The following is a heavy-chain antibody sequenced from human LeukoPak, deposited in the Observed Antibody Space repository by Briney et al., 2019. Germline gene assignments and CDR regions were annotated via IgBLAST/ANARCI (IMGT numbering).Heavy chain of an antibody. CDR1: GGSISSYY. V-gene: IGHV4-59*01. J-gene: IGHJ6*03. CDR2: IYYGGST. Sequence: SETLSLTCTVSGGSISSYYWSWIRQPPGKGLEWIGYIYYGGSTNYDPSLKSRVTISVDTSKNQFSLKLSSVTAADTAVYYCARMREYYYYMDVWGKGTTVTVSS. CDR3: ARMREYYYYMDV.